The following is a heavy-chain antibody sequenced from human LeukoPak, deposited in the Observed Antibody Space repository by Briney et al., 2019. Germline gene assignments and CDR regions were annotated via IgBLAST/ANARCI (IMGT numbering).Heavy chain of an antibody. CDR3: ASGKVVPAAMEENDAFDI. J-gene: IGHJ3*02. CDR1: GYTFTSYD. D-gene: IGHD2-2*01. V-gene: IGHV1-8*03. Sequence: ASVKVSCKASGYTFTSYDINWVRQATGQGLEWMGWMNPNSGNTGYAQKFQGRVTITRNTSISTAYMELSSLRSEDTAVYYCASGKVVPAAMEENDAFDIWGQGTMVTVSS. CDR2: MNPNSGNT.